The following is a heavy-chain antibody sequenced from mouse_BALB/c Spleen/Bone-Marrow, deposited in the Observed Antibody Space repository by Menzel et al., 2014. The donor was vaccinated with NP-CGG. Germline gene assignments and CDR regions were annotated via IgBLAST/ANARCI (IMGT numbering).Heavy chain of an antibody. CDR1: GYAFANYL. Sequence: QVQLQQSGAEVVRPGTSEKVSCKASGYAFANYLIEWVKQRPGQGLEWIGVINPGSGGTNYNEKFKGKATLTADKSSSTAYMQFSSLTSDDSAVYFCARLRRGGFYTMDYWGQGTSVTVSS. D-gene: IGHD2-12*01. J-gene: IGHJ4*01. CDR3: ARLRRGGFYTMDY. V-gene: IGHV1-54*01. CDR2: INPGSGGT.